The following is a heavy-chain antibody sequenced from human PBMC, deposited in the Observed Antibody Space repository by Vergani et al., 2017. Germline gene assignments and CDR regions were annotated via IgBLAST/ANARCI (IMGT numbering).Heavy chain of an antibody. CDR3: ARGLWNWKGNWFDP. J-gene: IGHJ5*02. Sequence: QAQLQESGPRLVKPSQTLSLTCSFSGGSLDIHSQTWGWIRQPAGEGLEWIGEINHSGSTNYNPSLKSRVTISVDTSKNQFSLKLSSVTAADTAVYYCARGLWNWKGNWFDPWGQGTLVTVSS. D-gene: IGHD1-1*01. CDR2: INHSGST. CDR1: GGSLDIHSQT. V-gene: IGHV4-61*02.